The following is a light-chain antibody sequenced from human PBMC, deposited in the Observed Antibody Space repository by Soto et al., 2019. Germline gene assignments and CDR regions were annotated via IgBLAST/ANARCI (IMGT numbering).Light chain of an antibody. CDR3: QKYSSVPL. V-gene: IGKV1-27*01. CDR2: AAS. CDR1: QGIRNY. J-gene: IGKJ3*01. Sequence: DIQMTQSPTSLSASVGDRVTITCRASQGIRNYVAWYQQIPGKAPKLLIYAASTLQSGVTSRFSGSGSGTDFTLTINGLQPEAGAAYSCQKYSSVPLFGPGPKMAIK.